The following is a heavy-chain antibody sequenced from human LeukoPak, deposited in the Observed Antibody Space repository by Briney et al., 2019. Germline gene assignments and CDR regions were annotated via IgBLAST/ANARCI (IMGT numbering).Heavy chain of an antibody. J-gene: IGHJ5*01. V-gene: IGHV3-30*02. Sequence: GGSLRLSCAASGFTFSSYGMHWIRQAPGKGLEWVAFIRYDGSNKYYADSVKGRFTISRDNSKNTVYLQMNSLRAEDTAVYYCAKDFAVVVAAIDSWARGPRVPVPS. D-gene: IGHD2-15*01. CDR2: IRYDGSNK. CDR1: GFTFSSYG. CDR3: AKDFAVVVAAIDS.